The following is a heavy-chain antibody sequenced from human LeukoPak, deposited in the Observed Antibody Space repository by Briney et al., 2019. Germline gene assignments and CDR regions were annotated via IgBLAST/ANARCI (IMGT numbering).Heavy chain of an antibody. Sequence: SETLSLTCTVSGGSISSSSYYWGWIRQPPGKGLEWIGSIYYSGSTYYNPSLKSRVTISVDTSKNQFSLKLSSVTAADTAVYYCARHGSGMGGFDPWGQGTLVTVSS. V-gene: IGHV4-39*01. CDR3: ARHGSGMGGFDP. J-gene: IGHJ5*02. D-gene: IGHD3-10*01. CDR1: GGSISSSSYY. CDR2: IYYSGST.